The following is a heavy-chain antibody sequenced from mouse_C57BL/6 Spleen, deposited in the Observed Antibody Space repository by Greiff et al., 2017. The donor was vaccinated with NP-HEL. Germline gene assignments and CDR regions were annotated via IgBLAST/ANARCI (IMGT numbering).Heavy chain of an antibody. CDR1: GYSITSGYY. CDR2: ISYDGSN. V-gene: IGHV3-6*01. CDR3: ARGDYDLGY. J-gene: IGHJ2*01. D-gene: IGHD2-4*01. Sequence: EVKLMESGPGLVKPSQSLSLTCSVTGYSITSGYYWNWIRQFPGNKLEWMGYISYDGSNNYNPSLKNRISITRDTSKNQFFLKLNSVTTEDTATYYCARGDYDLGYWGQGTTLTVSS.